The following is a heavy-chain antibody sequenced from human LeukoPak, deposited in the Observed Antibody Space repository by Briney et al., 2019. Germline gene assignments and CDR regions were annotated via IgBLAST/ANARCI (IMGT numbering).Heavy chain of an antibody. CDR2: IYPGDSDT. CDR1: GYSFTNYW. J-gene: IGHJ4*02. CDR3: ARRSYSNYGLVADH. D-gene: IGHD4-11*01. V-gene: IGHV5-51*01. Sequence: GESLKISCQGSGYSFTNYWIGWVRQMPGKGLEWMGIIYPGDSDTRYSPSFQGQVTISADKSISTAYLQWNSLKASDPAMYYCARRSYSNYGLVADHWGQGTLVTVSS.